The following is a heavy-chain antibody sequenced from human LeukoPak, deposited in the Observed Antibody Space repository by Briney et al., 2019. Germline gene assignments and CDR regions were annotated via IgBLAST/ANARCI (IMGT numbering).Heavy chain of an antibody. V-gene: IGHV4-34*01. Sequence: PSETLSLTCAVHGGSFSGYYWSWIRQPPGKGLEWIGEINHSGSTNYNPSLKSRVTISVDTSKNQFSLKLSSVTAADTAVYYCASHPRDCSGGSCYQGDYNWFDPWGQGTLVTVSS. D-gene: IGHD2-15*01. J-gene: IGHJ5*02. CDR1: GGSFSGYY. CDR2: INHSGST. CDR3: ASHPRDCSGGSCYQGDYNWFDP.